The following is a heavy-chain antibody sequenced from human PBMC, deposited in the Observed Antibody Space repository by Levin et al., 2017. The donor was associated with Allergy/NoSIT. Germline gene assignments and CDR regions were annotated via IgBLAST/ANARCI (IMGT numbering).Heavy chain of an antibody. J-gene: IGHJ6*02. V-gene: IGHV3-74*01. CDR2: IDSDGSRT. CDR3: ARILYSNYIGGFYYYGMDV. Sequence: GASVKVSCAASEFTFGNYWMYWVRQAPGKGLVWVSRIDSDGSRTRYADSVKGRFTISRDNAENTLFLQMNSLRSEDTAVYYCARILYSNYIGGFYYYGMDVWGQGTTVTVSS. CDR1: EFTFGNYW. D-gene: IGHD4-11*01.